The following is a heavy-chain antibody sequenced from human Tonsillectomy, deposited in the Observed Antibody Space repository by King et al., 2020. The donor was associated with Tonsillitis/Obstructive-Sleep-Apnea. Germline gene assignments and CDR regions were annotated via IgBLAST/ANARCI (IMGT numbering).Heavy chain of an antibody. CDR1: GLTFSTYA. D-gene: IGHD3-16*01. V-gene: IGHV3-23*04. CDR2: IGGSGGST. CDR3: AIGGLGYYYTDV. J-gene: IGHJ6*03. Sequence: VQLVESGGGLVQPGGSLRLSCAASGLTFSTYAMNWVRQAPGKGLEWVSSIGGSGGSTYYAISVKGRFTISRDNSKNTLYLQMNSLRVEDTAVYYCAIGGLGYYYTDVWGKGTTVTVSS.